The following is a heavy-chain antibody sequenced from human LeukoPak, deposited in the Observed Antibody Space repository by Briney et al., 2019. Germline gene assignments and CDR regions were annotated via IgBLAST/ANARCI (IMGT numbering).Heavy chain of an antibody. CDR1: GGSISSYY. CDR3: ARGKYDFWSGYYGY. D-gene: IGHD3-3*01. J-gene: IGHJ4*02. CDR2: IYYSGST. Sequence: SETLSLTCTVSGGSISSYYWSWIRQPPGKGLEWIGYIYYSGSTNYNPSLKSRVTISVDTSKNQFSLKLSSVTAADMAVYYCARGKYDFWSGYYGYWGQGTLVTVSS. V-gene: IGHV4-59*01.